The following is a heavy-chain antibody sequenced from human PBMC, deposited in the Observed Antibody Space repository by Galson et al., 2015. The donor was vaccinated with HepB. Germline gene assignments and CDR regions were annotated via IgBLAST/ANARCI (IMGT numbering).Heavy chain of an antibody. CDR1: GLTFSSRW. CDR3: ASLRGTVSTFDY. V-gene: IGHV3-7*03. D-gene: IGHD5/OR15-5a*01. CDR2: INPDGSQT. Sequence: SLRLSCAASGLTFSSRWMTWVRQAPGKGLDWVASINPDGSQTRYVDSVQGRFTISRDNAKNTLFLQMNTLGGEDSAVYYCASLRGTVSTFDYWGQGTLVIVSS. J-gene: IGHJ4*02.